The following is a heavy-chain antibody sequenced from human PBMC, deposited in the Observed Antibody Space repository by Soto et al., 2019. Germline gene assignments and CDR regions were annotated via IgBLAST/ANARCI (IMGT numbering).Heavy chain of an antibody. CDR3: ARANYGSGTIDY. CDR1: GFTFSSYA. CDR2: ISYDGSNK. Sequence: QVQLVESGGGVVQPGRSLRLSCAASGFTFSSYAMHWVRQAPGKGLEWVAVISYDGSNKYYADSVKGRFTISRDNSKNPLYLQMNTLRAEDTAVYYCARANYGSGTIDYWGQGTLVTVSS. V-gene: IGHV3-30-3*01. J-gene: IGHJ4*02. D-gene: IGHD3-10*01.